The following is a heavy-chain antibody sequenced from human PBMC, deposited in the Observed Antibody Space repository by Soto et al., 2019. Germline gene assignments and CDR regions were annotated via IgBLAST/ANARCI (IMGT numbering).Heavy chain of an antibody. CDR1: GFTVSSNY. D-gene: IGHD3-16*02. V-gene: IGHV3-66*01. J-gene: IGHJ4*02. CDR2: IYSGGST. Sequence: EVQLVESGGGLVQPGGSLRLSCAASGFTVSSNYMSWVRQAPGKGLEWVSVIYSGGSTYYADSVKGRFTISRDNSKNTLYLKMNSVRAEDTAVYYCARDEAFGGVIVKDYWGQGTLVTVSS. CDR3: ARDEAFGGVIVKDY.